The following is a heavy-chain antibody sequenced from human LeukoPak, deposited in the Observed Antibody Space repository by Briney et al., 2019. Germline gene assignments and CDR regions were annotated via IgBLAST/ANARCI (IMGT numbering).Heavy chain of an antibody. V-gene: IGHV3-23*01. Sequence: GGSLRLSCAASGFTFGSSVMNWVRQAPGKGLEWVSGISANGGSTYYADSVKGRFTISRDTSKNTLYLQMNSLRAEDTAVYYCAKYAPPTSVGTRFFDYWGQGTLVTVSS. CDR2: ISANGGST. CDR1: GFTFGSSV. CDR3: AKYAPPTSVGTRFFDY. D-gene: IGHD2-21*02. J-gene: IGHJ4*02.